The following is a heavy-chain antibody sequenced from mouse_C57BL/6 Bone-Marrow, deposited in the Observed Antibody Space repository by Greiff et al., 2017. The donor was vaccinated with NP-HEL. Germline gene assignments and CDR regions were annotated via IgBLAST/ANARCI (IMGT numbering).Heavy chain of an antibody. J-gene: IGHJ3*01. CDR2: IYPRSGNT. D-gene: IGHD2-3*01. CDR3: ARKGGYSPPGFAY. V-gene: IGHV1-81*01. Sequence: VQLQESGAELARPGASVKLSCKASGYTFTSYGISWVKQRPGQGLEWIGEIYPRSGNTYYNEKFKGKATLTADKSSSTAYMQLRSLTSEDSAVYFCARKGGYSPPGFAYWGQGTLVTVSA. CDR1: GYTFTSYG.